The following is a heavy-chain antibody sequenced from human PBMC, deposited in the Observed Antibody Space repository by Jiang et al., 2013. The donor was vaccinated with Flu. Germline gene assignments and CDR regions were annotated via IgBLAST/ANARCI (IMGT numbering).Heavy chain of an antibody. D-gene: IGHD1-26*01. Sequence: WVSYIGRGGAPIYYADSVKGRFTISRDNAKNSLYLQMNSLRAEDTAIYYCARDSEVGAIDYWGQGTLVTVSS. CDR3: ARDSEVGAIDY. J-gene: IGHJ4*02. CDR2: IGRGGAPI. V-gene: IGHV3-48*03.